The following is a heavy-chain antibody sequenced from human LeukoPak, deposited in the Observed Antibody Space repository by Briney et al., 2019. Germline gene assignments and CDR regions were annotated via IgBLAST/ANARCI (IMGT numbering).Heavy chain of an antibody. D-gene: IGHD2-15*01. Sequence: SETLSLTCTVSGGSISSYYWSWIRQPPGKGLEWIGYIYYSGSTNYNPSLKSRVTISVDTSKNKFSLKLSSVTAADTAVYYCARDLSYCSGGSCYSPYYYGMDVWGQGTTVTVSS. CDR2: IYYSGST. CDR1: GGSISSYY. J-gene: IGHJ6*02. CDR3: ARDLSYCSGGSCYSPYYYGMDV. V-gene: IGHV4-59*01.